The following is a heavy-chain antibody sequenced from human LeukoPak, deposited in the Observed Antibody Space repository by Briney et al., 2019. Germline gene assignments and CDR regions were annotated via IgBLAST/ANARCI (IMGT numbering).Heavy chain of an antibody. CDR1: GGSISGHY. Sequence: SETLSLTCTVSGGSISGHYWTWIRQSPGKGLGWLGHVYSSGSTKYNPSFKSRVTISVDTSKNQVSLNLSSATAADTAVYFCARLVGTGLGEFYGMDVWGQGTTVTVSS. J-gene: IGHJ6*02. D-gene: IGHD3-10*01. CDR2: VYSSGST. V-gene: IGHV4-4*08. CDR3: ARLVGTGLGEFYGMDV.